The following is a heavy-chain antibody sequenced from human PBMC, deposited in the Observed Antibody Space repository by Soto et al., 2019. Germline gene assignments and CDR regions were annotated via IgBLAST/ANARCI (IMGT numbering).Heavy chain of an antibody. CDR3: ARERYESSGPPVY. CDR2: ISAHTDTT. D-gene: IGHD3-22*01. CDR1: GYTFTNLG. V-gene: IGHV1-18*01. J-gene: IGHJ4*02. Sequence: GASVKVSCKASGYTFTNLGVTWVRRAPGQGLEWMGWISAHTDTTNYAQKFQGRVTITTDTSTSTAYLELRSLRSDDTAVYYCARERYESSGPPVYWGQGTLVTVSS.